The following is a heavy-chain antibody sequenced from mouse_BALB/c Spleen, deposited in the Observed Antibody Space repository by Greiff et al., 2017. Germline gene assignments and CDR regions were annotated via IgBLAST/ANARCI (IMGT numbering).Heavy chain of an antibody. CDR2: IDPETGGT. Sequence: QVQLQQSGAELVRPGASVTLSCKASGYTFTDYEMHWVKQTPVHGLEWIGAIDPETGGTAYNQKFKGKATLTADKSSSTAYMELRSLTSEDSAVYYCTLYGNYDYWGQGTTLTVSS. V-gene: IGHV1-15*01. D-gene: IGHD2-1*01. CDR3: TLYGNYDY. J-gene: IGHJ2*01. CDR1: GYTFTDYE.